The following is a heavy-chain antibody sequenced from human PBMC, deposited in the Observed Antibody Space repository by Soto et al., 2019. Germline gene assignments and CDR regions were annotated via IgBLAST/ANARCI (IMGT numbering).Heavy chain of an antibody. Sequence: QVQLVESGGGLVKPGGSLRLSCAASGFTFSDYYMSWIRQAPGRGLQWVSYIRTSGSTVYYADSVKGRFTVSRDNAKNSPYLRMNRLRAEDTAVYYCARGLWNFDLWGRGTLVTVSS. V-gene: IGHV3-11*01. D-gene: IGHD3-16*01. CDR1: GFTFSDYY. CDR3: ARGLWNFDL. J-gene: IGHJ2*01. CDR2: IRTSGSTV.